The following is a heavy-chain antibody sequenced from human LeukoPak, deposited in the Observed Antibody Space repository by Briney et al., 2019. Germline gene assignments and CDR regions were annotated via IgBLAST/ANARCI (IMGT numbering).Heavy chain of an antibody. CDR3: ARYIAAFNWFDP. V-gene: IGHV4-59*08. CDR2: VFYIRNT. D-gene: IGHD2-21*01. Sequence: SETLSLTCTVSGGSISGYYWSWIRQSPGKELEWIGHVFYIRNTNYNPALKSRVTLSVDTSKNQFSLKLNSVTAADSAVYYCARYIAAFNWFDPWGQGTLVAVSS. CDR1: GGSISGYY. J-gene: IGHJ5*02.